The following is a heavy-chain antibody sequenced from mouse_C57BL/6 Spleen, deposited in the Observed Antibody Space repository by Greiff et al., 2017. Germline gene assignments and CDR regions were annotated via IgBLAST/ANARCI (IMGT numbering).Heavy chain of an antibody. CDR1: GYAFSSSW. V-gene: IGHV1-82*01. J-gene: IGHJ4*01. Sequence: QVQLQQSGPELVKPGASVKISCKASGYAFSSSWMNWVKQRPGKGLEWIGRIYPGDGDNNYNGKFKGKATLTADKSSSTAYMQLSSLTSEDSAVYFCAGSTMVTTRGAMDYWGQGTSVTVSS. CDR3: AGSTMVTTRGAMDY. D-gene: IGHD2-2*01. CDR2: IYPGDGDN.